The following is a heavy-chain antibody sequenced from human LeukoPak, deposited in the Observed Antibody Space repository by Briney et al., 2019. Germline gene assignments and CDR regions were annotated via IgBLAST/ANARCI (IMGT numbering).Heavy chain of an antibody. J-gene: IGHJ4*02. CDR3: AKGGYSSSWYYFDY. CDR1: GFTFSDYY. V-gene: IGHV3-11*04. D-gene: IGHD6-13*01. Sequence: PGGSLRLSCAASGFTFSDYYMSWIRQAPGKGLEWVSYISSSGSTIYYAHSVKGRFTISRDNAKNSLYLQMNSLRAEDTAVYYCAKGGYSSSWYYFDYWGQGTLVTVSS. CDR2: ISSSGSTI.